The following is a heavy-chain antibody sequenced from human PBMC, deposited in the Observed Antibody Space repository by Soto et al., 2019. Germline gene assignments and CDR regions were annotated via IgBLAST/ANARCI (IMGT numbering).Heavy chain of an antibody. D-gene: IGHD6-6*01. CDR3: ARATTYSSSAYNWFDP. CDR2: IYYSGST. V-gene: IGHV4-31*03. Sequence: SETLSLTCTVSGGSISSGDYYWSWIRQHPGKGLEWIGYIYYSGSTYYNPSLKSRVTISVDTSKNQFSLKLSSVTAADTAVYYCARATTYSSSAYNWFDPWGQGTLVTVSS. J-gene: IGHJ5*02. CDR1: GGSISSGDYY.